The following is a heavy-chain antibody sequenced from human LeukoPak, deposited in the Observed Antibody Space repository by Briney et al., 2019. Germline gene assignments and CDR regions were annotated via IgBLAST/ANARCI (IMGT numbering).Heavy chain of an antibody. CDR1: GFIFTSYG. D-gene: IGHD5-18*01. CDR3: AAIKRAYSQKDY. Sequence: PGGSLRLSCAASGFIFTSYGMSWVRQAPGKGLEWVSGISGRGGYTYYADSVKGRFNISRDNSKNTLYLQMNSLRAEDTAVYYCAAIKRAYSQKDYWGQGSLVTVSS. CDR2: ISGRGGYT. V-gene: IGHV3-23*01. J-gene: IGHJ4*02.